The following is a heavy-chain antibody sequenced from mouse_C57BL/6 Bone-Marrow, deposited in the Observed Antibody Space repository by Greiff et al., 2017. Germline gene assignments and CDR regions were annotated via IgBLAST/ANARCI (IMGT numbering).Heavy chain of an antibody. Sequence: QVQLQQPGAELVKPGASVKLSCKASGYTFTSYWMHWVKQRPGQGLEWIGMIHPNSGSTNYNEKFKSKATLTVDKSSSTAYMQLSSLTSEDSAVYYCARLDSNYVDWYFDVWGTGTLVTVS. CDR3: ARLDSNYVDWYFDV. D-gene: IGHD2-5*01. J-gene: IGHJ1*03. CDR1: GYTFTSYW. V-gene: IGHV1-64*01. CDR2: IHPNSGST.